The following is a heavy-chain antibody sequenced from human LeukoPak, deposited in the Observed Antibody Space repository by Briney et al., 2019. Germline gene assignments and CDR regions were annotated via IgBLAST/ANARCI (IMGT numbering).Heavy chain of an antibody. D-gene: IGHD4-17*01. CDR2: INPSDGGT. J-gene: IGHJ6*02. Sequence: ASVKVSCKASGYTFTNYYLHWVRQAPGHGLEWMAIINPSDGGTYYEQKLQGRVTVTRDTSTSTVYMELSSLRSEDTAVYYCARDTRTMTTVTRGQHYYYGLDVWGQGTTVTVSS. V-gene: IGHV1-46*01. CDR1: GYTFTNYY. CDR3: ARDTRTMTTVTRGQHYYYGLDV.